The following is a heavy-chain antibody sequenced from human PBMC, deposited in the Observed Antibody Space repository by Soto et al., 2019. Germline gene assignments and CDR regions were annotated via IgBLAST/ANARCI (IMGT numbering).Heavy chain of an antibody. D-gene: IGHD6-13*01. J-gene: IGHJ4*02. Sequence: PGGALRLSCAASGFTFSSYGMHWVRQAPGKGLEWVAVIWYDGSNKYYADSVKGRFTISRDNSKNTLYLQMNSLRAEDTAVYYCARERGKAAAVHFDYWGQGTLVTVSS. CDR3: ARERGKAAAVHFDY. CDR2: IWYDGSNK. V-gene: IGHV3-33*01. CDR1: GFTFSSYG.